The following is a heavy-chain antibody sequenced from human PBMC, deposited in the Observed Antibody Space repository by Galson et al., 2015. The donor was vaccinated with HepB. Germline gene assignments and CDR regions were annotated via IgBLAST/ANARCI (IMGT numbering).Heavy chain of an antibody. CDR1: GFTFNAYS. D-gene: IGHD3-10*01. CDR3: ASSTWGTITLVRGVFDN. J-gene: IGHJ4*02. CDR2: INSISSSI. Sequence: SLRLSCAASGFTFNAYSMNWVRQAPGKGLEWASYINSISSSIYYADSVKGRFTISRDNAKNSLFLQMNSLRAEDTAIYYCASSTWGTITLVRGVFDNWGQGTLVTVSS. V-gene: IGHV3-21*01.